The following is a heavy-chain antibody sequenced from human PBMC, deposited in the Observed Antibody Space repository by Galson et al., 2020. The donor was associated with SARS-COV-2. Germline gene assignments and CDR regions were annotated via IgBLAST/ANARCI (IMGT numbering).Heavy chain of an antibody. V-gene: IGHV7-4-1*02. D-gene: IGHD3-10*01. Sequence: ASVQVSCKASGYTFTRYAMNWVRQAPGQGLEWMGWINTNTGNPTYAQGSTGRFVFSLDTSVSTAYLQISSLKAEDTAVYYCARAQGGTMVTYYYYGMDVWGQGTTVTVSS. CDR1: GYTFTRYA. CDR2: INTNTGNP. CDR3: ARAQGGTMVTYYYYGMDV. J-gene: IGHJ6*02.